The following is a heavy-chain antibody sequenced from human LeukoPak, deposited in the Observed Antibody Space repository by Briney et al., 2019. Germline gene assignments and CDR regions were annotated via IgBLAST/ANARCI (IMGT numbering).Heavy chain of an antibody. D-gene: IGHD3-22*01. Sequence: AASVKVSCKASGYTFTGYYMHWVRQAPGQGLEWMGWINPNSGGTNYAQKFQGRVTMTRDTSISTAYMELSRLRSDDTAVYYCARVGVQETYYYDSSGYYYDYWGQGTLVTVSS. V-gene: IGHV1-2*02. J-gene: IGHJ4*02. CDR1: GYTFTGYY. CDR2: INPNSGGT. CDR3: ARVGVQETYYYDSSGYYYDY.